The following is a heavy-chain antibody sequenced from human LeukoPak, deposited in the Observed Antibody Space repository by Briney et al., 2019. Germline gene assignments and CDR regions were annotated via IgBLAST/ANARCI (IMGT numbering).Heavy chain of an antibody. CDR1: GFTFSSYA. D-gene: IGHD3-22*01. CDR2: ISGSGGST. V-gene: IGHV3-23*01. J-gene: IGHJ4*02. CDR3: AKDPNYYDSSGYYYAGDYYAGSSYFDY. Sequence: PGGSLRLSCAASGFTFSSYAMSWVRQAPGKGLEWVSAISGSGGSTYYADSVKGRFTISRDNSKNTLYLQMNSLRAEDTAVYYCAKDPNYYDSSGYYYAGDYYAGSSYFDYWGQGTLVTVSS.